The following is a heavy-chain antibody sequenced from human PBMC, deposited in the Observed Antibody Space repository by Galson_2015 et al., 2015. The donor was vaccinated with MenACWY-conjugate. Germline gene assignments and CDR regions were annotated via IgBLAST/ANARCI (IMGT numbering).Heavy chain of an antibody. D-gene: IGHD2-2*01. CDR2: IYGDDDK. V-gene: IGHV2-5*02. CDR1: GFSLSTSGVG. CDR3: ARRPVAAAMGGVYDY. Sequence: PALVKPTQTLTLTCSFSGFSLSTSGVGVGWIRQPPGRALEWLALIYGDDDKRYSPSLQSRLTITKDISKNQVVLIMTTMDPVDTATYYCARRPVAAAMGGVYDYWGQGILVTVSS. J-gene: IGHJ4*02.